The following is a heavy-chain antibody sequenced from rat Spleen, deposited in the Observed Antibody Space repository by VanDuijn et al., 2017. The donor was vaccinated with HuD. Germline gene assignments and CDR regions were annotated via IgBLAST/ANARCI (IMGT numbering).Heavy chain of an antibody. CDR2: MWSGGST. V-gene: IGHV2-45*01. J-gene: IGHJ2*01. CDR1: GFSLTSYN. CDR3: DRDVAAGYYFDY. D-gene: IGHD1-2*01. Sequence: QVQLMESGPGLVQPSETLSLTCTVSGFSLTSYNVHWVRQPPGKGLEWMGVMWSGGSTDYNSALKSRLSISRDTSKNQVFLKMNSLQSEDTPTYYWDRDVAAGYYFDYWGQGVMVTVSS.